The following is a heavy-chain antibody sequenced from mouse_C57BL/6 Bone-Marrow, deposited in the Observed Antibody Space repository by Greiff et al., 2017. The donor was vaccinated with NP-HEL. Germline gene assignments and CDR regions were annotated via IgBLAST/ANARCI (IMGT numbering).Heavy chain of an antibody. V-gene: IGHV1-42*01. J-gene: IGHJ3*01. Sequence: VQLQQSGPELVKPGASVKISCKASGYSFTGYYMNWVKQSPEKSLEWIGEINPSTGGTTYNQKFKAKATLTVDKSSSTAYMQLKSLTSEDSAVYYCAPITTVPFAYWGQGTLVTVSA. CDR3: APITTVPFAY. D-gene: IGHD1-1*01. CDR1: GYSFTGYY. CDR2: INPSTGGT.